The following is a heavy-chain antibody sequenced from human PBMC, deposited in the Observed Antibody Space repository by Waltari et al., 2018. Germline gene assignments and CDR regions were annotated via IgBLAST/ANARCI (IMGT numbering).Heavy chain of an antibody. Sequence: QVQLQESGPGLVKPSETLSLTCTVSGGSISSYYWSWIRQPPGKGLEWIGYIYYSGSTNYNPSLKSRVTISVDTSKNQFSLKLSSVTAADTAVYYCARDRSGSYYIGMDVWGQGTTVTVSS. V-gene: IGHV4-59*01. J-gene: IGHJ6*02. CDR3: ARDRSGSYYIGMDV. CDR2: IYYSGST. D-gene: IGHD3-10*01. CDR1: GGSISSYY.